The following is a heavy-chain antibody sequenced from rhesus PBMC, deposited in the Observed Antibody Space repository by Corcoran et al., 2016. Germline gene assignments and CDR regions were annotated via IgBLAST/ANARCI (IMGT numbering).Heavy chain of an antibody. J-gene: IGHJ4*01. CDR1: GGSISSSNW. Sequence: QVQLQESGPAVVKPSETLSLTCAVSGGSISSSNWWSWIRQSPGKGLEWIGGIYGSGGSPEYNPSLKSRVNISIDTSQNQFSLKLSSVTAADTAVYYCARGTIAAGLPLSFDYWGQGVLVTVSS. CDR3: ARGTIAAGLPLSFDY. V-gene: IGHV4-93*02. D-gene: IGHD6-13*01. CDR2: IYGSGGSP.